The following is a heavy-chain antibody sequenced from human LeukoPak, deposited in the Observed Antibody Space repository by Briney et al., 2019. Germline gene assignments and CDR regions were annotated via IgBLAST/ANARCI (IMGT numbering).Heavy chain of an antibody. CDR2: INRDGSRT. Sequence: GGSLRLSCAASGFTFSSYWMHWARQAPGKGLVWVSSINRDGSRTYYADSVKGRFTISRDNAKNTLYLQMNSLRAEDTAMFYCARDEGSEVPTIRGFDFWGQGTLVTVSS. CDR1: GFTFSSYW. J-gene: IGHJ4*02. CDR3: ARDEGSEVPTIRGFDF. D-gene: IGHD2-2*01. V-gene: IGHV3-74*01.